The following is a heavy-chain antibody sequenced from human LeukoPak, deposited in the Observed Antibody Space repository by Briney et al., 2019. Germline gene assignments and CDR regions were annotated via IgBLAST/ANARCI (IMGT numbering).Heavy chain of an antibody. J-gene: IGHJ5*02. D-gene: IGHD3-22*01. Sequence: GASVKVSCKASGYTFTSYAMNGVRQAPGQGLEWMGWIKTNTGKPTYAQGFTGRFVFSLDTSVSTAYLQISSLKAEDTAVYYCARAVHQTYYYDSSRIDPWGQGTLVTVSS. CDR1: GYTFTSYA. CDR3: ARAVHQTYYYDSSRIDP. V-gene: IGHV7-4-1*02. CDR2: IKTNTGKP.